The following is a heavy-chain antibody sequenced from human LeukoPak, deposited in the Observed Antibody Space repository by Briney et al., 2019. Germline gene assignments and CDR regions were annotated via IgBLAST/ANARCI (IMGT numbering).Heavy chain of an antibody. J-gene: IGHJ6*04. CDR2: INSDGSNT. V-gene: IGHV3-74*01. Sequence: PGGSLRLSCAASGFNFRTYWMRWVRQAPGKGLVWVSRINSDGSNTTYADSVKGRFTVSRDNAMNTLYLQMHSLRAEDTALYFCARGYGADVWGKGTMVTVSS. CDR3: ARGYGADV. CDR1: GFNFRTYW.